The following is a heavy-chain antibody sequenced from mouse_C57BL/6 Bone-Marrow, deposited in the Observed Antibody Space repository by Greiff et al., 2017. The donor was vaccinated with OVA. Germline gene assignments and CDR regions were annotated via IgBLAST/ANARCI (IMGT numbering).Heavy chain of an antibody. CDR2: ISDGGSYT. CDR1: GFTFSSYA. Sequence: EVKLVESGGGLVKPGGSLKLSCAASGFTFSSYAMSWVRQTPEKRLEWVATISDGGSYTYYPDNVKGRFTISRDNAKNNLYLQMSHLKSEDTAMYYCARVLGQAYWGQGTLVTVSA. CDR3: ARVLGQAY. D-gene: IGHD4-1*01. J-gene: IGHJ3*01. V-gene: IGHV5-4*03.